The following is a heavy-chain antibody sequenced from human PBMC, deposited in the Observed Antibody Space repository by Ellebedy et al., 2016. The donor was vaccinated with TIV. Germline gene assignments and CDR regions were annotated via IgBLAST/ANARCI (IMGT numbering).Heavy chain of an antibody. CDR2: IIPIFGTA. J-gene: IGHJ3*02. V-gene: IGHV1-69*06. CDR1: GGTFSSYA. D-gene: IGHD3-16*01. CDR3: ASLPHLSILGPSDAFDI. Sequence: SVKVSCXASGGTFSSYAISWVRQAPGQGLEWMGGIIPIFGTANYAQKFQGRVTITADKSTSTAYMELSSLRSEDTAVYYCASLPHLSILGPSDAFDIWGQGTMVTVSS.